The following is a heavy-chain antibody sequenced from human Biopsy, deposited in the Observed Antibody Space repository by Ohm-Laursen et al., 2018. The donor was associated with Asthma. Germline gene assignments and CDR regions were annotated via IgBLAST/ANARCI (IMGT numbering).Heavy chain of an antibody. Sequence: SLRLSCSASGFTFSTYGMHWVRQAPGKGLAWVEVISYDGFNKDYGDSVKGRFTISRDNSMNTLYLHMNSLRVEDTAVYYCARGLDYSGRSGFDYWGQGTLVTVSS. D-gene: IGHD3-10*01. CDR3: ARGLDYSGRSGFDY. V-gene: IGHV3-30*03. J-gene: IGHJ4*02. CDR1: GFTFSTYG. CDR2: ISYDGFNK.